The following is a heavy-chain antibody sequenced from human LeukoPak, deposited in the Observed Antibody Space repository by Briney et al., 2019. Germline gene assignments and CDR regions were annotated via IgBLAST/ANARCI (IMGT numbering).Heavy chain of an antibody. CDR1: GGSFSGYY. D-gene: IGHD2-2*01. J-gene: IGHJ4*02. V-gene: IGHV4-34*01. CDR3: ARGGDCSSTSCSFDY. CDR2: INHSGST. Sequence: SETLSPTCAVYGGSFSGYYWSWIRQPPGKGLEWIGEINHSGSTNYNPSLKSRVTISVDTSKNQFSLKLSSVTAADTAVYYCARGGDCSSTSCSFDYWGQGTLVTVSS.